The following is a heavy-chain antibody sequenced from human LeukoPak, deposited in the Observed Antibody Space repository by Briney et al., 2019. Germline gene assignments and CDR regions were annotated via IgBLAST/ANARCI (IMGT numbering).Heavy chain of an antibody. CDR3: ARDFRGSVDAFDI. J-gene: IGHJ3*02. Sequence: SETLSLTCAVYGGSFSDYYWNWMRQPPGKGLEWIGYIYYSGRTNYNPSLKSRVSISVDTSKNQFSLKLSSVTAADTAVYYCARDFRGSVDAFDIWGQGTMVAVSS. V-gene: IGHV4-59*01. CDR2: IYYSGRT. CDR1: GGSFSDYY.